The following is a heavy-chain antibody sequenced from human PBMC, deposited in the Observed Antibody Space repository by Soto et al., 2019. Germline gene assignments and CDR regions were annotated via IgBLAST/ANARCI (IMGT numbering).Heavy chain of an antibody. CDR1: GGSISSGGYY. D-gene: IGHD3-9*01. Sequence: QVQLQESGPGLVKPSQTLSLTCTVSGGSISSGGYYWSWIRQHPGKGLEWIGYIYYSGGTYYNPSLKSRVTISVDTSKNQFSLKLSSVTAADTAVYYCARFDILTGYYYFDYWGQGTLVTVSS. J-gene: IGHJ4*02. CDR3: ARFDILTGYYYFDY. CDR2: IYYSGGT. V-gene: IGHV4-31*03.